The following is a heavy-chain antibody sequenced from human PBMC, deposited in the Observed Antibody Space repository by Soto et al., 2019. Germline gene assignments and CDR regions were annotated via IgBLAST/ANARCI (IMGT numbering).Heavy chain of an antibody. CDR1: GYTFTAYY. CDR2: INPKTGDT. D-gene: IGHD3-16*02. V-gene: IGHV1-2*06. CDR3: ERDGPVIPPRSWFDP. J-gene: IGHJ5*02. Sequence: GASVKVSFKASGYTFTAYYMYWVRQAPGQGREWVGRINPKTGDTNYAQKFQGTVTMTMDTSTSTAYMELRSLRSDDTAVYYCERDGPVIPPRSWFDPWGQGTLVTVSS.